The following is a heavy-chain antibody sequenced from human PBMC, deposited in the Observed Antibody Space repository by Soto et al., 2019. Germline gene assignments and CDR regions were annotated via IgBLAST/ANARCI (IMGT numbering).Heavy chain of an antibody. CDR2: ISYDGSNK. Sequence: GGSLRLSCAASGFTFSSYAMHWVRQAPGKGLEWVAVISYDGSNKYYADSVKGRFTISRDNSKNTLYLQMNSLRAEDTAVYYCARDRHYFESTGPIPREVAFDIWGQGTMVTVSS. D-gene: IGHD3-22*01. V-gene: IGHV3-30-3*01. CDR3: ARDRHYFESTGPIPREVAFDI. J-gene: IGHJ3*02. CDR1: GFTFSSYA.